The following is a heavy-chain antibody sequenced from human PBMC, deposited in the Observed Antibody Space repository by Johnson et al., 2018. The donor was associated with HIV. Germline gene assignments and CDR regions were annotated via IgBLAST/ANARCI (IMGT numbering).Heavy chain of an antibody. D-gene: IGHD6-19*01. CDR2: ISSNGGST. CDR1: GFTFSRYA. V-gene: IGHV3-64*01. J-gene: IGHJ3*02. Sequence: EVQLVESGGGLVQPGGSLRLSCAASGFTFSRYAMHWVRQAPGKGLEYVSAISSNGGSTYYANSVKGRFTISRDNSKNTLYLQMGSLRAEDMAVYYCARAPGWFDAFDIWGQGTMVTVSS. CDR3: ARAPGWFDAFDI.